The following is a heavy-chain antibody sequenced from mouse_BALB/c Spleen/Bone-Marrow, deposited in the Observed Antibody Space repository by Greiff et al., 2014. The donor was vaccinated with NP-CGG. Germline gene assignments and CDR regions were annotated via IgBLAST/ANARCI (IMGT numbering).Heavy chain of an antibody. V-gene: IGHV5-12-1*01. CDR1: GFAFSSYD. CDR3: ARQGYGYVDFDV. D-gene: IGHD1-2*01. Sequence: DVKLQESGGGLVKPGGSLKLSCAASGFAFSSYDMSWVRQTPEKRLEWVAYISSGSGSTYYPDTVKGRFTISRDNAKNTLYLQMSSLKSEDTAMYYCARQGYGYVDFDVWGAGTTVTVSS. CDR2: ISSGSGST. J-gene: IGHJ1*01.